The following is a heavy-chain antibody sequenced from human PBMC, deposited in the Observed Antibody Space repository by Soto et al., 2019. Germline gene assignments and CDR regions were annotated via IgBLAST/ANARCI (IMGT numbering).Heavy chain of an antibody. J-gene: IGHJ3*02. CDR3: VRDEAHYDILTGSSLGRAFDI. V-gene: IGHV4-4*02. CDR2: IYHTGRT. D-gene: IGHD3-9*01. Sequence: QVQLQESGPRLVKPSGTLSLTCVITNASISSSNWWSWVRQTPGKGLEWIGEIYHTGRTNYNPSLKSRVTMSIDKSNNRFSLRLPSLTAADTAVYYCVRDEAHYDILTGSSLGRAFDIWGQGTMVTVSS. CDR1: NASISSSNW.